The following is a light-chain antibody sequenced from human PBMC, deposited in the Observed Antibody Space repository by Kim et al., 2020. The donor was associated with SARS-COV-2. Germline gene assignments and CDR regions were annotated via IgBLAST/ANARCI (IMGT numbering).Light chain of an antibody. CDR1: NSNIGVNF. CDR2: RNN. V-gene: IGLV1-47*01. CDR3: AAWDDSLSVRWV. J-gene: IGLJ3*02. Sequence: QEGSLHCYGSNSNIGVNFVYWYQHLPGTAPRLLMSRNNQRPSGVPDRFSGFKSGTSAFLAINGLRSEDEGDYYCAAWDDSLSVRWVFGGGTQLTVL.